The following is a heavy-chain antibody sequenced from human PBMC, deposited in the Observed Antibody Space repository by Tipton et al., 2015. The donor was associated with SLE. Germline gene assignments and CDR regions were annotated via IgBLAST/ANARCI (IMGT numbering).Heavy chain of an antibody. CDR1: GFTFSSYA. J-gene: IGHJ4*02. D-gene: IGHD6-19*01. CDR2: INQDGSEK. CDR3: ARVSSGWFCDY. Sequence: SLRLSCVASGFTFSSYAMSWVRQAPGKGLEWVANINQDGSEKYYVDSVKGRFTISRDNAKNSLYLQMNSLRAEDTAVYYCARVSSGWFCDYWGQGTLVTVSS. V-gene: IGHV3-7*03.